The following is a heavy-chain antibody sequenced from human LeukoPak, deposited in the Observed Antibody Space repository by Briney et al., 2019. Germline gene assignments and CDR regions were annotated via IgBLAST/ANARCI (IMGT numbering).Heavy chain of an antibody. V-gene: IGHV1-8*01. J-gene: IGHJ4*02. CDR1: GYTFTSYD. CDR3: ARAGKRRPRDIFDY. D-gene: IGHD2-15*01. CDR2: MNPNSGNT. Sequence: ASVKVSCKASGYTFTSYDINWVRQATGQGLEWMGWMNPNSGNTGYAQKFQGRVTMTRNTSISTAYMELSSLRSEDTAVYYWARAGKRRPRDIFDYWGQGTLVTVSS.